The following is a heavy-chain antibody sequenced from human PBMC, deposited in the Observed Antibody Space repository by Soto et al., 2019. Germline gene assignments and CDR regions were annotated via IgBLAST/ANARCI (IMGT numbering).Heavy chain of an antibody. J-gene: IGHJ6*02. D-gene: IGHD3-10*01. CDR2: IIPIFGTA. CDR3: ARCISYGSGSYFHYYYGMDV. CDR1: GGTFSSYA. Sequence: ASVKVSCKASGGTFSSYAISWVRQAPGQGLEWMGGIIPIFGTANYAQKFQGRVTITADESTSTAYMELSSLRSEDTAVYYCARCISYGSGSYFHYYYGMDVWGQGTTVTVSS. V-gene: IGHV1-69*13.